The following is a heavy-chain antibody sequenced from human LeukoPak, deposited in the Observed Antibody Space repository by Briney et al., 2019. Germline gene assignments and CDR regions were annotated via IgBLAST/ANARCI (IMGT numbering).Heavy chain of an antibody. CDR2: MNPNSGNT. Sequence: ASVKVSCKASGYTFTSYGISWVRQAPGQGLEWMGWMNPNSGNTGYAQKFQGRVTMTRNTSISTAYMELSSLRSEDTAVYYCARGNDYDFWSGYYISHTDNFDYWGQGTLVTVSS. J-gene: IGHJ4*02. V-gene: IGHV1-8*02. D-gene: IGHD3-3*01. CDR1: GYTFTSYG. CDR3: ARGNDYDFWSGYYISHTDNFDY.